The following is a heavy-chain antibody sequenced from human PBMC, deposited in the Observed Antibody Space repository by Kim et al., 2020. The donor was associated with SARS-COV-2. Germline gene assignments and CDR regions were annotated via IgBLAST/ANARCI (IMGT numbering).Heavy chain of an antibody. CDR1: GFTFSNAW. CDR2: IKSKTDGGTT. J-gene: IGHJ6*02. Sequence: GGSLRLSCAASGFTFSNAWMSWVRQAPGKGLEWVGRIKSKTDGGTTDYAAPVKGRFTISRDDSKNTLYLQMNSLKTEDTAVYYCTTTSGYQLPVEYYYYGMDVWGQGTTVTVSS. D-gene: IGHD2-2*01. V-gene: IGHV3-15*01. CDR3: TTTSGYQLPVEYYYYGMDV.